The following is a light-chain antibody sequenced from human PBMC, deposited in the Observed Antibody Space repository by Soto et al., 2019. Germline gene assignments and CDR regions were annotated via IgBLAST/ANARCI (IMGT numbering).Light chain of an antibody. CDR3: SSYSSSARLV. CDR1: SNDIGDYNY. V-gene: IGLV2-14*03. CDR2: NVV. Sequence: QSALTQPASVSGSPGQSITISCTGTSNDIGDYNYVSWYQQHPGKAPKLIIFNVVNRPSGISNRFSGSKSANTASLTISGLQTEDERDYYCSSYSSSARLVFGGGTKLTVL. J-gene: IGLJ2*01.